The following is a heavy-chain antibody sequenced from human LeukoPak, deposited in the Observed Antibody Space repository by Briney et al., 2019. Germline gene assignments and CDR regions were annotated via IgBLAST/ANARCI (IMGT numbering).Heavy chain of an antibody. CDR2: INPAGSET. Sequence: GGSLRLSCAASGFSFSAYWMTWVRQAPGTGLEWVANINPAGSETYYVDPVEGRFSISRDNAKNLVYLQMNSLHCARFGYVAAVDVWGQGTPVTVSS. V-gene: IGHV3-7*01. J-gene: IGHJ4*02. D-gene: IGHD2-15*01. CDR1: GFSFSAYW. CDR3: VDV.